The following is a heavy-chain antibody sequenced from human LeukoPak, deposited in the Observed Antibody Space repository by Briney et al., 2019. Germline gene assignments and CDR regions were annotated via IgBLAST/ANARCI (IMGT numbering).Heavy chain of an antibody. CDR2: IIPIFGTA. CDR1: GGTFSSYA. Sequence: GASVKVSCKASGGTFSSYAISWVRQAPGQGLEWKGGIIPIFGTANYAQKFQGRVTITADESTSTAYMELSSLRSEDTAVYYCARGVPNYYDSSGYYYAFDYWGQGTLVTVSS. V-gene: IGHV1-69*13. CDR3: ARGVPNYYDSSGYYYAFDY. J-gene: IGHJ4*02. D-gene: IGHD3-22*01.